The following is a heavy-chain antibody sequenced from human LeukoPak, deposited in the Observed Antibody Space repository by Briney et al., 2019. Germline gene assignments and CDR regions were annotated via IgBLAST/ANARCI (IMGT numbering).Heavy chain of an antibody. CDR2: IKSKTDGGTT. CDR1: GFTFSDAW. Sequence: PGGSLRLSCAGSGFTFSDAWMSWVRQAPGKGLEWVCRIKSKTDGGTTDYAAPVKGRFTISRDDSKNTLYLQMNCLKTEDTAVYYCTTRSGSFSIFDYWGQGALVTVSS. D-gene: IGHD1-26*01. CDR3: TTRSGSFSIFDY. J-gene: IGHJ4*02. V-gene: IGHV3-15*01.